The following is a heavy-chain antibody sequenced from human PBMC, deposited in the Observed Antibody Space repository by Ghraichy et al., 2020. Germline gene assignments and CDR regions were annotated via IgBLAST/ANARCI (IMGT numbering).Heavy chain of an antibody. J-gene: IGHJ3*01. CDR1: GFIFSEFA. D-gene: IGHD3-10*01. Sequence: GGSLRLSCAASGFIFSEFAMYWVRQAPGKGLECIGRIRTKPNNYATTYAASVKGRFTISRDDSKNTMYLQMKSLKTEDTAVYYCSRPGFGELQNAFDVWGHGTMVTVSS. V-gene: IGHV3-73*01. CDR3: SRPGFGELQNAFDV. CDR2: IRTKPNNYAT.